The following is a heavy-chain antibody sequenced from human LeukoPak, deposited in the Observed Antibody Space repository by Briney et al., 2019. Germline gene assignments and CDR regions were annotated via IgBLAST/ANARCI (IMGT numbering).Heavy chain of an antibody. Sequence: QAGGSLRLSCAASGFTVSSNYMSWVRQAPGKGLEWVSVIYSGGSTYYADSVKGRFTISRDNSKNTLYLQMNSLRAEDTAVYYCARVVGYCSGGSCYPSAVDYWGQGTLVTVSS. CDR1: GFTVSSNY. CDR3: ARVVGYCSGGSCYPSAVDY. D-gene: IGHD2-15*01. CDR2: IYSGGST. V-gene: IGHV3-53*01. J-gene: IGHJ4*02.